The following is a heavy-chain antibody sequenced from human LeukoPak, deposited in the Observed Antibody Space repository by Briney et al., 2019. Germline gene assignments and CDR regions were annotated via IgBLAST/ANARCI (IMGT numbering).Heavy chain of an antibody. CDR3: ARDLAYYDSSGYYYYMDV. J-gene: IGHJ6*03. V-gene: IGHV4-39*07. CDR1: GGSISSSSYY. Sequence: SETLSLTCTVSGGSISSSSYYWGWIRQPPGKGLEWIGSIYYSGSTYYNPSLKSRVTISVDTSKNQFSLKLSSVTAADTAVYYCARDLAYYDSSGYYYYMDVWGKGTTVTVSS. CDR2: IYYSGST. D-gene: IGHD3-22*01.